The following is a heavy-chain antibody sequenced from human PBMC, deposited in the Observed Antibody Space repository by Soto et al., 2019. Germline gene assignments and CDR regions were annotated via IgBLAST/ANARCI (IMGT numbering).Heavy chain of an antibody. J-gene: IGHJ3*01. V-gene: IGHV4-59*11. CDR1: GGSLSSPF. CDR2: IFYTGIT. Sequence: SETLSLTCTVSGGSLSSPFWAWIRQPPGKGLEWVGYIFYTGITNYNPSLQSRVSISVDTSKERFSLTLNSVTAADTAVYYCARGGYDFSGVNFDEGFDFWGQGIPVTVSS. D-gene: IGHD3-22*01. CDR3: ARGGYDFSGVNFDEGFDF.